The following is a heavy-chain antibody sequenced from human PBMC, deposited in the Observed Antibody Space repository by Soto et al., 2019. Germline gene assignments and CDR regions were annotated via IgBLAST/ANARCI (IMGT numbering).Heavy chain of an antibody. V-gene: IGHV1-18*01. CDR1: GYIFTSYG. J-gene: IGHJ4*02. CDR2: ISAHNGNT. CDR3: ARGRYGDY. D-gene: IGHD4-17*01. Sequence: QAHLVQSGPEVKQPGASVKVSCKGSGYIFTSYGIAWVRQAPGQGLEWMGWISAHNGNTEYTQKFQGRVTETRDTSTSTAYLELRSLRSDDTDVYYCARGRYGDYWGQGALVTVSS.